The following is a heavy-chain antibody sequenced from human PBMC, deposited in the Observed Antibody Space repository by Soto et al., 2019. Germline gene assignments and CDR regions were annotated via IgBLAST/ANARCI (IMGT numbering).Heavy chain of an antibody. CDR3: TTRYFDWSPSPNYYYGMDV. V-gene: IGHV3-15*07. CDR2: IKSKTDGGTT. CDR1: GFTFSNAW. D-gene: IGHD3-9*01. Sequence: EVQLVESGGGLVKPGGSLRLSCAASGFTFSNAWMNWVRQAPGKGLEWVGRIKSKTDGGTTDYAAPVKGRFTISRDDSKNTLYLQMNSLKTEDTAVYYCTTRYFDWSPSPNYYYGMDVWGQGTTVTVSS. J-gene: IGHJ6*02.